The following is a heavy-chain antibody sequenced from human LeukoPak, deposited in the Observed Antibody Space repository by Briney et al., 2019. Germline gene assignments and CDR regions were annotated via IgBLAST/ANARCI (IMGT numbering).Heavy chain of an antibody. V-gene: IGHV1-2*06. CDR3: ARIEWSEDY. CDR2: IDPNTGGT. D-gene: IGHD3-3*01. Sequence: ASVKVSCKASGYTFTAYYMHWVRQAPGQGLEWMGRIDPNTGGTNYAQKFQGRVTMTGDTSISTAYMELSRLRSDDTAVYYCARIEWSEDYWGQGTLVTLSS. J-gene: IGHJ4*02. CDR1: GYTFTAYY.